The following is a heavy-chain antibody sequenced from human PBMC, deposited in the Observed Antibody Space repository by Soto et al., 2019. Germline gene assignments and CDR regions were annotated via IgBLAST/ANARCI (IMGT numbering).Heavy chain of an antibody. CDR1: GGGIRRYS. V-gene: IGHV1-69*13. Sequence: AASVKGSCKASGGGIRRYSVSWVRQAPGQGLEWIGGVIPVFNTSNYSLKFQGRVAIFADLSTSTVFMELRSLRSEDTALYYCARGDEMTAVTIFEYWGQGTLVTVSS. CDR2: VIPVFNTS. J-gene: IGHJ4*02. CDR3: ARGDEMTAVTIFEY. D-gene: IGHD4-17*01.